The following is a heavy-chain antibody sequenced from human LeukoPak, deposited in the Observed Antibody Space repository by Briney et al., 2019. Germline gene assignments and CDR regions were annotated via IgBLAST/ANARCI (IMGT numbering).Heavy chain of an antibody. J-gene: IGHJ4*02. CDR1: GFTFSDYY. D-gene: IGHD3-16*01. V-gene: IGHV3-74*01. Sequence: GGSLRLSCAASGFTFSDYYMSWIRQAPGKGLVWVARINGDGSSISYADSVKGRFTISRDNAKNTLYLQMNSLRAEETGVYYCAKDLAGIQSPLDYWGQGTLVTASS. CDR3: AKDLAGIQSPLDY. CDR2: INGDGSSI.